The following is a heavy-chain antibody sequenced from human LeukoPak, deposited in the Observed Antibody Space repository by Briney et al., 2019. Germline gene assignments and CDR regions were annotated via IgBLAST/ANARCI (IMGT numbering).Heavy chain of an antibody. CDR2: ISGSGGST. D-gene: IGHD5-18*01. Sequence: GGSLRLSCAASGFTFSSYAMSWVRQAPGKGLEWVSAISGSGGSTYYADSVKGRFTISRDNSKNTLYLQMNSLRAEDTAVYYCEQRAGYSYGEFDYWGQGTLVSVSS. CDR3: EQRAGYSYGEFDY. V-gene: IGHV3-23*01. J-gene: IGHJ4*02. CDR1: GFTFSSYA.